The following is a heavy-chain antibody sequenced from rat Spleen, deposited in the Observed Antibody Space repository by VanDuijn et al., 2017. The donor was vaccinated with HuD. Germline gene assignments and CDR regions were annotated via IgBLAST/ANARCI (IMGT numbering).Heavy chain of an antibody. J-gene: IGHJ4*01. CDR1: GFTFSDYN. D-gene: IGHD1-10*01. V-gene: IGHV5-7*01. CDR3: ARPHNYRYVMDA. Sequence: EVQLVETGGGLVQPGRSLKLSCAASGFTFSDYNMAWVRQAPKKGLEWVATISYDGSSTYYPDSVKGRFTLSRDNAKSTLYLQMNSLRSEDTATYYCARPHNYRYVMDAWGQGTSVTVSS. CDR2: ISYDGSST.